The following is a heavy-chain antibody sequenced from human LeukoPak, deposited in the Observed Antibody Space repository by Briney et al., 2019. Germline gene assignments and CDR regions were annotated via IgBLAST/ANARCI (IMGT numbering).Heavy chain of an antibody. D-gene: IGHD3-10*01. CDR1: GYTFISHG. Sequence: ASVKVSCKASGYTFISHGISWVRQAPGQGLEWMGWISAYTGNTNYAQKFQGRVTMAPDTSTNTAYMELTSLRSDDTAVYYCARAVVRGDFDYWGQGTLVTVSS. CDR3: ARAVVRGDFDY. J-gene: IGHJ4*02. CDR2: ISAYTGNT. V-gene: IGHV1-18*01.